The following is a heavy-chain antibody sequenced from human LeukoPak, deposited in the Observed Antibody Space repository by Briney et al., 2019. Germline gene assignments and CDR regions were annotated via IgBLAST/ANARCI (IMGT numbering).Heavy chain of an antibody. CDR1: GVSISSYY. Sequence: SETLSLTCTVSGVSISSYYWSWIRQPPGKGLEWIGYIYYSGSTNYNPSLKSRVTISVDTSKNQFSLKLSSVTAADTAVYYCARVGGSNYYYYGMDVWGQGTTVTVSS. CDR3: ARVGGSNYYYYGMDV. J-gene: IGHJ6*02. CDR2: IYYSGST. V-gene: IGHV4-59*01. D-gene: IGHD3-10*01.